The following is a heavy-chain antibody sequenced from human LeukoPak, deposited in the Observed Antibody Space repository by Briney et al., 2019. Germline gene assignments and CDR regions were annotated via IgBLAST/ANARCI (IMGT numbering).Heavy chain of an antibody. V-gene: IGHV3-21*01. D-gene: IGHD3-10*01. CDR1: GFTFSSYS. J-gene: IGHJ4*02. CDR3: ARGAGGAFDY. Sequence: PGGSLRLSCAASGFTFSSYSMNWVRQAPGKGLEWVSSISSSSSYIYYAGSVKGRFTISRDNAKNSLYLQMNSLRAEDTAVYYCARGAGGAFDYWGQGTLVTVSS. CDR2: ISSSSSYI.